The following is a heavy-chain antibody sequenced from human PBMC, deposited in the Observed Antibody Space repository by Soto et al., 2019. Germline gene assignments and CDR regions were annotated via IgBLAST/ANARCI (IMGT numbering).Heavy chain of an antibody. D-gene: IGHD3-10*01. Sequence: SVKFSCKTSGVNFSNYGFIWLRQALGQGLEWMGVITATFGTADDPQKFQDRVTITADISTSTIYMELSRLRSEDTAVYYCVREGDVADLSRKYYFHYWGQGTQVTVSS. CDR3: VREGDVADLSRKYYFHY. CDR1: GVNFSNYG. J-gene: IGHJ4*02. CDR2: ITATFGTA. V-gene: IGHV1-69*06.